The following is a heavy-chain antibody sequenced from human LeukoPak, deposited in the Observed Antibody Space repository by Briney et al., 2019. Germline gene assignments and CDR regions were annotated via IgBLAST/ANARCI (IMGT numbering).Heavy chain of an antibody. Sequence: GGSLRLSCAASGFTVSSNDMGWVRQALGKGLEWVSFMYSSGTTHFTDSVKGRFSISRDNSKNTVSLQMNSLRAEDTAVYYCARRTVPGRPGFWGRGTLVTVSS. J-gene: IGHJ4*02. CDR1: GFTVSSND. V-gene: IGHV3-66*04. D-gene: IGHD6-6*01. CDR2: MYSSGTT. CDR3: ARRTVPGRPGF.